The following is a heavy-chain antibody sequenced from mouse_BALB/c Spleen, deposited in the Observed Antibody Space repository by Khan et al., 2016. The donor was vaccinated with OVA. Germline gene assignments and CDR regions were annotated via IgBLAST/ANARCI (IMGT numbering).Heavy chain of an antibody. J-gene: IGHJ2*01. D-gene: IGHD3-3*01. Sequence: VQLKQSGAELVKPGASVKLSCTASGFNIKDTHMHWVKQRPEQGLEWIGRIDPANDNSKYDPRFQGKATITADTSSNTAYLHLSSLTSEDTAVYYCAPARTGYYFDYWGQGTTLTVSS. CDR1: GFNIKDTH. CDR2: IDPANDNS. V-gene: IGHV14-3*02. CDR3: APARTGYYFDY.